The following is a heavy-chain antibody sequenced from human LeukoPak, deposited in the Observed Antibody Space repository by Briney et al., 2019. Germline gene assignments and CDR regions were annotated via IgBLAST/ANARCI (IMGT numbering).Heavy chain of an antibody. CDR1: GYTFTSYG. D-gene: IGHD3-10*01. Sequence: ASVKVSCKASGYTFTSYGTSWVRQAPGQGLEWMGWISGSNGNTNYAQKLQGRVTMTTDTSTSTAYMELRSLRSDDTAVYYCATGYYYGSGSYYNVYFDYWGQGTLVTVSS. CDR3: ATGYYYGSGSYYNVYFDY. V-gene: IGHV1-18*01. J-gene: IGHJ4*02. CDR2: ISGSNGNT.